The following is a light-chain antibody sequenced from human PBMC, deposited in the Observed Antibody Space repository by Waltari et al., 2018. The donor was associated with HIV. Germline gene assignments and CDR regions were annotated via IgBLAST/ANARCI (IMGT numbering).Light chain of an antibody. CDR2: GAS. J-gene: IGKJ3*01. V-gene: IGKV3-15*01. Sequence: EIVMTQSPATLSVSPGERATLSCRASQSVSSNLAWYQQKPGQAPRLLIHGASTRATGIPARFSGSGSGTEFTLTVSSLQSEDFAFYYWQQYNNWPPFTFGPGTKVDIK. CDR3: QQYNNWPPFT. CDR1: QSVSSN.